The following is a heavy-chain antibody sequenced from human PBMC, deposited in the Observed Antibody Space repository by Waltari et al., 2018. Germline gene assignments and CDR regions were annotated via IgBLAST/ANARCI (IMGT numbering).Heavy chain of an antibody. J-gene: IGHJ6*03. Sequence: EVQLVESGGGLVQPGGSLRLSCAASGFAFSRNTMNWVRQAPGKGLDWLSYISSFGTTDYADSVKGRFTISRDNADNSLSLQMNSLRAEDTAVYYCARAKTGDYYYYYMDVWGKGTTVTISS. CDR2: ISSFGTT. CDR3: ARAKTGDYYYYYMDV. V-gene: IGHV3-48*04. D-gene: IGHD3-10*01. CDR1: GFAFSRNT.